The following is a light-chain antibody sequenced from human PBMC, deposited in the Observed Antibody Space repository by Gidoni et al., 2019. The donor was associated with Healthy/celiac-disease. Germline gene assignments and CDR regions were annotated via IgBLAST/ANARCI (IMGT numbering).Light chain of an antibody. CDR2: DVS. CDR3: SSYTSSSTAV. Sequence: QSALTQPVSASGSPGQSITISCTGTSSDVGGYNHVSWYQQHPGKAPKLMIYDVSNRPSGVSNRFSGSKSGNTASLTISELQAEDEADYYCSSYTSSSTAVFGGGTQLTVL. J-gene: IGLJ7*01. V-gene: IGLV2-14*01. CDR1: SSDVGGYNH.